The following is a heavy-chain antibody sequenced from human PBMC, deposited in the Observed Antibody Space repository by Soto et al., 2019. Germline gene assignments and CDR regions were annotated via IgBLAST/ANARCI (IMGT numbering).Heavy chain of an antibody. D-gene: IGHD1-1*01. CDR2: ISSSSSTI. J-gene: IGHJ6*03. Sequence: GGSLRLSCAASGFTFSSYSMNWVRQAPGKGLEWVSYISSSSSTIYYADSVKGRFTISRDNAKNSLYLQMNSLRAEDTAVYYCASELEYYYMDVWGKGTTVTVSS. V-gene: IGHV3-48*01. CDR1: GFTFSSYS. CDR3: ASELEYYYMDV.